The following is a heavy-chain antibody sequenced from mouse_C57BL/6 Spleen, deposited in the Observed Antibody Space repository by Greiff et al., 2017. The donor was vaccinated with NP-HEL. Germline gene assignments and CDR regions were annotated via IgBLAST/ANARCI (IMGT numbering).Heavy chain of an antibody. CDR2: INPNYGTT. V-gene: IGHV1-39*01. CDR3: ARRGTVVAPYAMDY. CDR1: GYSFTDYN. J-gene: IGHJ4*01. D-gene: IGHD1-1*01. Sequence: VHVKQSGPELVKPGASVKISCKASGYSFTDYNMNWVKQSNGKSLEWIGVINPNYGTTSYNQKFKGKATLTVDQSSSTAYMQLNSLTSEDSAVYYCARRGTVVAPYAMDYWGQGTSVTVSS.